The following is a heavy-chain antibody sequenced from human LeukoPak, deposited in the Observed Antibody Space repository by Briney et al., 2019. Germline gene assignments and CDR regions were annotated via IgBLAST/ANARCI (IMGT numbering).Heavy chain of an antibody. CDR3: ASSPTRKYSYGYLSFKD. CDR2: IKQDGSEK. Sequence: GGSLRLSCAASGFTFSSYWMSWVRQAPGKGLEWVANIKQDGSEKYYVDSVKGRFTISRDNAKNSLYLQMNSLRAEDTAVYYCASSPTRKYSYGYLSFKDWGQGTLVTVSS. V-gene: IGHV3-7*01. D-gene: IGHD5-18*01. J-gene: IGHJ4*02. CDR1: GFTFSSYW.